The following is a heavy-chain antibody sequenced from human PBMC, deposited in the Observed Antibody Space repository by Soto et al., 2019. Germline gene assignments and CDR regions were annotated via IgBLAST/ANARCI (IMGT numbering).Heavy chain of an antibody. V-gene: IGHV1-18*01. CDR1: GYTFTNYG. CDR3: ARVSSPVDFDY. D-gene: IGHD6-13*01. Sequence: QVHLVQSGGEVKKPGASVKVSCKASGYTFTNYGVNWVRQAPGQGLEWMGWINTYNGNTNYAQRLQGRVTLTTDTSTHTAYMELRSLTSDDTAVYYCARVSSPVDFDYWGQGTLVTVSS. CDR2: INTYNGNT. J-gene: IGHJ4*02.